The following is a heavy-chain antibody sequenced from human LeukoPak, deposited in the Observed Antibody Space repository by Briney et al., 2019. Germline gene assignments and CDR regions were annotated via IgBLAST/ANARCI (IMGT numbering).Heavy chain of an antibody. CDR3: TAGGWTSPIDY. J-gene: IGHJ4*02. V-gene: IGHV5-51*01. CDR1: GYSFTNYY. Sequence: GESLKISCKGSGYSFTNYYIAWVRQMPGKGLEWMGIIYPGDSSTEYSPSFQGQVTISADKSISTAYLQWSGLKASGTAMYYCTAGGWTSPIDYWGQGTLVTVSS. CDR2: IYPGDSST. D-gene: IGHD3/OR15-3a*01.